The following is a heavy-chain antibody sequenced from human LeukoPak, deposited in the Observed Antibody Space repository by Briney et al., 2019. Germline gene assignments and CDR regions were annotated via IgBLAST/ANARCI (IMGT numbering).Heavy chain of an antibody. CDR3: AKYLAHSSGWLLDAFDI. D-gene: IGHD6-19*01. CDR2: LSYDGSNK. J-gene: IGHJ3*02. Sequence: GRSLRLSCAASGFTFSGYGMHWVRQAPGKGLEWVAVLSYDGSNKYYADSVEGRFIISRDNSKNTLYVQMNSLRAEDTAVYYCAKYLAHSSGWLLDAFDIWGQGTMVTVSS. V-gene: IGHV3-30*18. CDR1: GFTFSGYG.